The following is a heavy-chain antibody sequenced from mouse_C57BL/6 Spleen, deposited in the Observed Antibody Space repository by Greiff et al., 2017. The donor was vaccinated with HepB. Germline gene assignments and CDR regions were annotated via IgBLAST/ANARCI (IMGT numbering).Heavy chain of an antibody. D-gene: IGHD1-1*01. V-gene: IGHV1-53*01. J-gene: IGHJ2*01. Sequence: VQLQQPGPELVKPGASVKLSCKASGYTFTSYGMHWVKQRPGQGLEWIGNINPSNGGTNYNEKFKSKATLTVEKSSSTAYMQLSSLTSEDSAVYYCARRYYGSSYYFDYWGQGTTLTVSS. CDR2: INPSNGGT. CDR3: ARRYYGSSYYFDY. CDR1: GYTFTSYG.